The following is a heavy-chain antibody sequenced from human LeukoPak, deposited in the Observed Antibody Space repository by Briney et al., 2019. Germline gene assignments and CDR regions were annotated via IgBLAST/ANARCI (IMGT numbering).Heavy chain of an antibody. Sequence: GGSLRLSCAASGFTFSSYSMNWVRQAPGKGLEWVSSISSSSSYIYYADSVKGRFTISRDNAKNSLYLQMNSLRAEDTAVYYCARDWSSGAFDIWGQGTMVTVSS. V-gene: IGHV3-21*01. J-gene: IGHJ3*02. CDR2: ISSSSSYI. CDR1: GFTFSSYS. CDR3: ARDWSSGAFDI.